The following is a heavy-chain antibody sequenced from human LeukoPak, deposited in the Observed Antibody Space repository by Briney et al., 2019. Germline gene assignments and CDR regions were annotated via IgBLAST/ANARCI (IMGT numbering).Heavy chain of an antibody. CDR2: IIPIFGTA. Sequence: SVKVSCKASGGTFSSYAISWVRQAPGQGLEWMGGIIPIFGTANYAQKFQGRVTITADKSTSTAYMELSSLRSEDTAVYYCARSTRTTIFMDVWGKGTTVTVSS. CDR3: ARSTRTTIFMDV. J-gene: IGHJ6*03. CDR1: GGTFSSYA. D-gene: IGHD3-9*01. V-gene: IGHV1-69*06.